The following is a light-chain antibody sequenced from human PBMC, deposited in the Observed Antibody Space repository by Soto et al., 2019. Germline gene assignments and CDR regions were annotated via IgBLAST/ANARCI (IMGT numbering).Light chain of an antibody. V-gene: IGKV1D-17*01. CDR1: QDITTN. Sequence: NIQMTQSPSAMSASVGDRVTITCRARQDITTNLAWFQQKPGKVPKLLIHAASSLQSVVPSRFGASGSGTEFTLTISSLQPEDFAAYSYLQHNTCPFGGGTQLEIK. J-gene: IGKJ4*01. CDR3: LQHNTCP. CDR2: AAS.